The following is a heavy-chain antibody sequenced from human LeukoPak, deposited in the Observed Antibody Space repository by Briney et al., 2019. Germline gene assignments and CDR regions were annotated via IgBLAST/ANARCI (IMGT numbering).Heavy chain of an antibody. J-gene: IGHJ3*02. CDR2: ISSSGSTI. D-gene: IGHD2-15*01. V-gene: IGHV3-11*01. CDR3: ARASGIVVVVGSAFDI. CDR1: GFTFSDYY. Sequence: PGGSLRLSCAASGFTFSDYYMSWIRQAPGKGLEWVSYISSSGSTIYYADSVKGRFTISRDNAKNSLYLQMNSLRAEDTAVYLCARASGIVVVVGSAFDIWGQGTMVTVSS.